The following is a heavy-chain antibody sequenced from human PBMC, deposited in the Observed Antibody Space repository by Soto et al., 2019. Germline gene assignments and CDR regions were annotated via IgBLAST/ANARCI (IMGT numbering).Heavy chain of an antibody. CDR1: GFTFSSYW. V-gene: IGHV3-7*01. J-gene: IGHJ4*02. D-gene: IGHD2-2*01. CDR3: ARGDCSSTSCSLFDY. Sequence: GGSLRLSCAASGFTFSSYWMSWVRQAPGKGLEWVANIKQDGSEKYYVDSVNGRFTISRDNAKNSLYLQMNSLRAEDTAVYYCARGDCSSTSCSLFDYWGQGTLVTVSS. CDR2: IKQDGSEK.